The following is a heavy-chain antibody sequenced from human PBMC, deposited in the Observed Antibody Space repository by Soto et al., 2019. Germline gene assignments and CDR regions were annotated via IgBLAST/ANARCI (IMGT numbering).Heavy chain of an antibody. J-gene: IGHJ4*02. CDR3: ARESRVTGTTDY. CDR1: GFTVSSNY. D-gene: IGHD1-7*01. CDR2: IYSGGST. V-gene: IGHV3-53*01. Sequence: GGSLRLSCAASGFTVSSNYMSWVRQAPGKGLEWVSVIYSGGSTYYADSVKGRFTISRDNSKNTLYLQMNSLRAEDTDVYYCARESRVTGTTDYWGQGTLVTVSS.